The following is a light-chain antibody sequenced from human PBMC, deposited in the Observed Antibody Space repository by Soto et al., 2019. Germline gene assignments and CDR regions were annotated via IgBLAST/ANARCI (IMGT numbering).Light chain of an antibody. J-gene: IGKJ1*01. CDR3: QQYNNWPRT. CDR2: GAS. Sequence: EIVLTQSPGPLSLSPGERATLSCRSSRSVNNNYLAWYQQKPGQAPRLLIFGASSRATGIPARFSGSGSGTEFTLTISSLQSEDFAVYYCQQYNNWPRTFGQGTKVDIK. V-gene: IGKV3-15*01. CDR1: RSVNNN.